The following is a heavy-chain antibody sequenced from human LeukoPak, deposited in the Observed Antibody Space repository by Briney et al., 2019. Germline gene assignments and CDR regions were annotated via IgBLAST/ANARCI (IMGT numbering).Heavy chain of an antibody. V-gene: IGHV3-7*01. CDR2: ISPDGSQR. J-gene: IGHJ4*02. Sequence: GGSLRLSCVASGFTFGNYWMTWVRQAPGKGLEWVANISPDGSQRYFGDSVKGRFTISRDNAVNSLYLQLNSLRVEDTGDYYCVRNLDCWGQGTLVTVSS. CDR3: VRNLDC. CDR1: GFTFGNYW.